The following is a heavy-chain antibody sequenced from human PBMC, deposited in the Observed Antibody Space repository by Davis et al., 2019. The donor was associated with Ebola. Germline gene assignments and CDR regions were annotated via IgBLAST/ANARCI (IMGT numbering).Heavy chain of an antibody. J-gene: IGHJ4*02. V-gene: IGHV4-59*01. CDR3: ARGRPTFVPETFDY. D-gene: IGHD3-10*02. Sequence: MPSETLSLTCTVSGGSISTYYWSWIRQPPGKGLEWIGYIYYNGNTNYNPSLKSRVTLSVDTSKSQFSLKLNSVTAADTAIYYCARGRPTFVPETFDYWGRGTLVTVSS. CDR2: IYYNGNT. CDR1: GGSISTYY.